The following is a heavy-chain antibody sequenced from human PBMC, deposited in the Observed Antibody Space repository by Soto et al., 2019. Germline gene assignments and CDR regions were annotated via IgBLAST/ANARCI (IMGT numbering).Heavy chain of an antibody. CDR1: GFTFSDYY. Sequence: QVQVVESGGGLVKPGGSLRLSCAASGFTFSDYYMNWIRQAPGKGLERVSYISSSSDYTNYEDSVKGRFTISRDNAKSSLYLQMNCLRAEDTDVYYCARGGVRGTTSRGQVYNWGQAPLVTVSS. CDR2: ISSSSDYT. J-gene: IGHJ4*02. V-gene: IGHV3-11*06. D-gene: IGHD1-7*01. CDR3: ARGGVRGTTSRGQVYN.